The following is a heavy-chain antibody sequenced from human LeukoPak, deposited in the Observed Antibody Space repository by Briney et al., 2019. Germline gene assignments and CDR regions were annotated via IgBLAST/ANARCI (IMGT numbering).Heavy chain of an antibody. D-gene: IGHD1-14*01. CDR2: IYTSGST. CDR3: ARHSPNRDFDS. CDR1: GGSISSYY. V-gene: IGHV4-4*09. Sequence: SETLSLTCTVSGGSISSYYWSWIRQPPGKGLEWIGYIYTSGSTNYNPSLKSRVTISVDTSKNQFSLKLSSVTAADTAVYYCARHSPNRDFDSWGQGTLVTVSS. J-gene: IGHJ4*02.